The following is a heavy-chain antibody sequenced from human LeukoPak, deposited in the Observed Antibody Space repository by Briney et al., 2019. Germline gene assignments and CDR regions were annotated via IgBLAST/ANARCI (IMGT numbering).Heavy chain of an antibody. V-gene: IGHV3-23*01. D-gene: IGHD2-15*01. J-gene: IGHJ4*02. CDR2: TSSSDAGT. CDR3: ARAPVTSCRGGFCYPFDI. Sequence: GGSLRLSCAASGFALSSYAMSWVRQAPGKGLGWVSATSSSDAGTYHAESVRGRFTISRDNSKNTLYLQMNSLRADDAAVYYCARAPVTSCRGGFCYPFDIWGQGTLVTVSS. CDR1: GFALSSYA.